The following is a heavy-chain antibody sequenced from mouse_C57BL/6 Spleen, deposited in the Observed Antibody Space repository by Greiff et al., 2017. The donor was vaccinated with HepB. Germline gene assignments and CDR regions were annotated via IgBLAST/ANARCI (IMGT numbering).Heavy chain of an antibody. CDR3: ARGGGPLDY. CDR1: GYTFTDYY. J-gene: IGHJ2*01. Sequence: EVQLQQSGPELVKPGASVKISCKASGYTFTDYYMNWVKQSHGKSLEWIGDINPNNGGTSYNQKFKGKATLTVDKSSSTAYMELRSLTSEDSAAYYCARGGGPLDYWGQGTTLTVSS. D-gene: IGHD3-3*01. CDR2: INPNNGGT. V-gene: IGHV1-26*01.